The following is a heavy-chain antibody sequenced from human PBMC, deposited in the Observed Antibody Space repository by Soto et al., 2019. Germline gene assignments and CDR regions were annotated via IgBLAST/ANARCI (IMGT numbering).Heavy chain of an antibody. J-gene: IGHJ4*02. CDR3: AKEXGDGENRPRRGPGYFAY. Sequence: GGSLRLSCAASAPGLIFSSFAMDWVRQAPGQGLEWVSVITGRGDEADYADSVNGRFTISRDNSKNTVFLQMNNLRAEDTAVYYCAKEXGDGENRPRRGPGYFAYWGPGTLVTVSS. CDR1: GLIFSSFA. V-gene: IGHV3-23*01. D-gene: IGHD3-10*01. CDR2: ITGRGDEA.